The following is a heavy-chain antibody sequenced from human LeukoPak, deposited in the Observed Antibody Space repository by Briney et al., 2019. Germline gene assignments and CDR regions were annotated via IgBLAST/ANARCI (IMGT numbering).Heavy chain of an antibody. CDR1: GGSFSGYY. V-gene: IGHV4-34*01. J-gene: IGHJ5*02. Sequence: SETLSLTCAVYGGSFSGYYWSWIRQPPGKGLEWIGEINHSGSTYYNPSLKSRVTISVDRSKNQFSLKLSSVTAADTAVYYCARGGTSRYTNWFDPWGQGTLVTVSS. CDR2: INHSGST. D-gene: IGHD1-1*01. CDR3: ARGGTSRYTNWFDP.